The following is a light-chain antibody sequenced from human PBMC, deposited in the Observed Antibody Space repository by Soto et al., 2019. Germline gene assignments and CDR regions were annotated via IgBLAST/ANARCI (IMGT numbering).Light chain of an antibody. CDR3: SSYTSTSIV. Sequence: QSALTQPASVSGSPGQSITLSCTGTSSDVGGYNYVSWYQRHPGKAPKLMIYDVSNRPSGVSNRFSGSKSGNTASLTISGLHAEDDAEYHCSSYTSTSIVFGTGTKLTVL. J-gene: IGLJ1*01. CDR2: DVS. V-gene: IGLV2-14*01. CDR1: SSDVGGYNY.